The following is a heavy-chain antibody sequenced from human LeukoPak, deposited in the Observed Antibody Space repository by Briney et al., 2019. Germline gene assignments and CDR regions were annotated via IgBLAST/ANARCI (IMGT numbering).Heavy chain of an antibody. V-gene: IGHV4-31*03. Sequence: PSETLSLTCTVSGGSISSGGYYWSWIRQHPGKGLEWFGYIYYSGSTYYNPSLKSRVTISVDTSKNQFSLKLSSMTAADTAVYYCARDRASSGTSINWFDPWGQGTLVTVSS. D-gene: IGHD1-14*01. CDR3: ARDRASSGTSINWFDP. CDR1: GGSISSGGYY. J-gene: IGHJ5*02. CDR2: IYYSGST.